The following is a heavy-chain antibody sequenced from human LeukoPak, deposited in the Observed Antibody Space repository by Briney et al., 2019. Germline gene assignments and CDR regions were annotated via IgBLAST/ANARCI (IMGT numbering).Heavy chain of an antibody. V-gene: IGHV1-2*02. D-gene: IGHD3-10*01. J-gene: IGHJ4*02. Sequence: GASVKVFCKTSGYSFTAFYIHWVRQAPGQGLEWMGWIHPRRGATNYAQKFQGRVTMTRDTSINTAYLDLSSLRSDDTAVYYCARDGDYGTGSYYRGCIDSWGQGTPVTVSP. CDR2: IHPRRGAT. CDR3: ARDGDYGTGSYYRGCIDS. CDR1: GYSFTAFY.